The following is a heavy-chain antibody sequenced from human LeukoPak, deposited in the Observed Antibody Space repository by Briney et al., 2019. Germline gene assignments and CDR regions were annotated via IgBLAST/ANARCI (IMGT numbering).Heavy chain of an antibody. Sequence: PWGSLRLSCAASGFTFSSYAMHWVRQAPGKGLEWVAVISYDGSNKYYADSVKGRFTISRDNSKNTLYLQMNSLRAEDTAVYYCARDYDILTGYYTHAFDIWGQGTMVTVSS. CDR1: GFTFSSYA. D-gene: IGHD3-9*01. CDR2: ISYDGSNK. CDR3: ARDYDILTGYYTHAFDI. V-gene: IGHV3-30*04. J-gene: IGHJ3*02.